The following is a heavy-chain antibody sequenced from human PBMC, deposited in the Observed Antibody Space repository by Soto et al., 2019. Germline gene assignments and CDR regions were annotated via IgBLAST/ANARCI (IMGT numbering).Heavy chain of an antibody. Sequence: GASVKVSCKASGGTFSSYAISWVRQAPGQGLEWMGGIIPIFGTANYVQKFQGRVTITADESTSTAYMELSSLRSEDTAVYYCARGRGYSGYDYYGMDVWGQGTTVTVSS. CDR3: ARGRGYSGYDYYGMDV. CDR1: GGTFSSYA. CDR2: IIPIFGTA. D-gene: IGHD5-12*01. V-gene: IGHV1-69*13. J-gene: IGHJ6*02.